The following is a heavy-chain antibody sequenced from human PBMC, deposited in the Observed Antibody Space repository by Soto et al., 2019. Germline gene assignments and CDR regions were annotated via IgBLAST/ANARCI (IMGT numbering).Heavy chain of an antibody. Sequence: PSATLSLTCAVSGDSISSGYHWAWIRQPPGKGLEWVASIYHSGSTYYNPSLKSRVTISVDTSKNQFSLKLSSVTAADTAVYYCAREAYKIAAAEPSYFDYWGQGTLVTVSS. J-gene: IGHJ4*02. V-gene: IGHV4-38-2*02. CDR1: GDSISSGYH. D-gene: IGHD6-13*01. CDR2: IYHSGST. CDR3: AREAYKIAAAEPSYFDY.